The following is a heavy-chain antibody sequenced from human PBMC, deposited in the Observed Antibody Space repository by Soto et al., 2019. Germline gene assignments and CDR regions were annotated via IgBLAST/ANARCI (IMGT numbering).Heavy chain of an antibody. D-gene: IGHD6-19*01. Sequence: QITLKESGPTLVKPTQTLTLTCTFSGFSLSTSGVGVGWIRQPPGKALAWLALIYWDDDKRYSPSLKSRLTITKDTSKNQVVLTMTNMDPVDTATYYCALYSSGWYEDYWGQGTLVTVSS. CDR3: ALYSSGWYEDY. CDR1: GFSLSTSGVG. J-gene: IGHJ4*02. V-gene: IGHV2-5*02. CDR2: IYWDDDK.